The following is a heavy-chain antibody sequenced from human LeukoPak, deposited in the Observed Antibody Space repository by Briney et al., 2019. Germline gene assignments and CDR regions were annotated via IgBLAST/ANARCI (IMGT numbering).Heavy chain of an antibody. D-gene: IGHD4/OR15-4a*01. CDR3: AEDRWNGAYRHHES. CDR2: ISPLFGAT. V-gene: IGHV1-69*05. J-gene: IGHJ5*02. Sequence: GSSVKVSCKASGGSFSNNPISWLRQAPGQRLEWMGNISPLFGATSYTQQFQGRVTITTVKSTSTINMDLYRLTSEDWAMEFCAEDRWNGAYRHHESWGQGTLVTVSS. CDR1: GGSFSNNP.